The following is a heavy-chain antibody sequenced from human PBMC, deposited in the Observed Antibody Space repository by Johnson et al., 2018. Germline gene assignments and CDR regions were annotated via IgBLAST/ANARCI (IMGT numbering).Heavy chain of an antibody. Sequence: VQLVQSGGGLVKPGRSLRLSCAASGFTFDDYAMHWVRQAPGKGLEWVSGISWNSGSIGYADSVKGRFTISRDNAKNSLYLQMNSLRAEDTALYYCAKDIVEGADAPGGMDVWGQGTTVTVSS. V-gene: IGHV3-9*01. CDR1: GFTFDDYA. J-gene: IGHJ6*02. D-gene: IGHD3-10*01. CDR3: AKDIVEGADAPGGMDV. CDR2: ISWNSGSI.